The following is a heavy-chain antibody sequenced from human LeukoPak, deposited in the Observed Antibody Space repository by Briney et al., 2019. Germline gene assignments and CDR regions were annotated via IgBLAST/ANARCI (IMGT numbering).Heavy chain of an antibody. V-gene: IGHV4-4*02. CDR3: ARAEQQLVLGDWFDP. J-gene: IGHJ5*02. CDR1: GGSISSSNW. Sequence: SGTLSLTCAVSGGSISSSNWWSWVRQPPGTGLEWIGEIYHSGSTNYNPSLKSRVTISVDKSKNQFSLKLSSVTAADTAVYYCARAEQQLVLGDWFDPWGQGTLVTVSS. D-gene: IGHD6-13*01. CDR2: IYHSGST.